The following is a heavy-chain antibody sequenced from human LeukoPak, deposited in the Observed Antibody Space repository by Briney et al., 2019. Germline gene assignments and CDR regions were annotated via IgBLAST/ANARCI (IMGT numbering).Heavy chain of an antibody. V-gene: IGHV4-59*08. CDR1: GGSISSYY. CDR3: ARRDTSSWYKDDAFDI. CDR2: IYYSGST. Sequence: SETLSLTCTVSGGSISSYYWSWIRQPPGKGLEWIGYIYYSGSTNYNPSPKGRVTISVDTSKNQFSLKLSSVTAADTAVYYCARRDTSSWYKDDAFDIWGQGTMVTVSS. J-gene: IGHJ3*02. D-gene: IGHD6-13*01.